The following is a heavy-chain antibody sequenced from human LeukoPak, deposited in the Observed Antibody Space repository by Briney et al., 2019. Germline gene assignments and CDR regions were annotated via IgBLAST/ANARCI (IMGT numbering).Heavy chain of an antibody. D-gene: IGHD5-18*01. CDR3: ASKRGYSYGLDY. J-gene: IGHJ4*02. Sequence: SVKVSCKASGYTFTSYGISWVRQAPGQGLEWMGGIIPIFGTANYAQKFQGRVTITADESTSTGYMELSSLRSEDTAVYYCASKRGYSYGLDYWGQGTLVTVSS. CDR2: IIPIFGTA. CDR1: GYTFTSYG. V-gene: IGHV1-69*13.